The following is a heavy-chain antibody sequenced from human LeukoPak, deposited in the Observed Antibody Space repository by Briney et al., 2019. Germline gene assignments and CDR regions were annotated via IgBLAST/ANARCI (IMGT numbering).Heavy chain of an antibody. D-gene: IGHD3-22*01. J-gene: IGHJ4*02. CDR1: GGSISSYY. CDR3: ARSDSSGFRPYYFDY. V-gene: IGHV4-59*01. CDR2: IYYSGST. Sequence: SETLSLTCTVSGGSISSYYWSWIRQPPGKGLEWIGYIYYSGSTNYNPSLKSRVTISVDTSKNQFSLKLSSVTAADTAVYYCARSDSSGFRPYYFDYWGQGTLVTVSS.